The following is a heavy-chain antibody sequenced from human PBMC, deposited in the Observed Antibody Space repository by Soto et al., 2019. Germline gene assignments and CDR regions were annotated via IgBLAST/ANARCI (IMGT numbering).Heavy chain of an antibody. V-gene: IGHV3-33*01. CDR3: ARGSPRNTDFDY. D-gene: IGHD1-1*01. J-gene: IGHJ4*02. Sequence: QVQLVESGGGVVQPGRSLRLYCAASGFTFSRYGMHWVRQAPGKGLEWVAVIWYDGSNKYYADSVKGRFTISRDNSKNTLYLQMNSLRAEDTAVYYCARGSPRNTDFDYWGQGTLVTVSS. CDR1: GFTFSRYG. CDR2: IWYDGSNK.